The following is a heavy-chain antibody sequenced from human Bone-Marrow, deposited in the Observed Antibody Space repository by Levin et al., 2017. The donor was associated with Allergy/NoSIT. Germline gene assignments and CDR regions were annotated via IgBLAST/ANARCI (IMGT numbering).Heavy chain of an antibody. Sequence: GGSLRLSCAASGFTFDYYDMSWVRQAPGKGLEWVSAIRGNAGKTFYATSVQGRFTISRDNSRNTVSLLMKSLRVEDTAIYYCGPGIPGTGSPTDYWGQGTLVTVSS. CDR2: IRGNAGKT. J-gene: IGHJ4*02. CDR1: GFTFDYYD. V-gene: IGHV3-23*01. CDR3: GPGIPGTGSPTDY. D-gene: IGHD1-14*01.